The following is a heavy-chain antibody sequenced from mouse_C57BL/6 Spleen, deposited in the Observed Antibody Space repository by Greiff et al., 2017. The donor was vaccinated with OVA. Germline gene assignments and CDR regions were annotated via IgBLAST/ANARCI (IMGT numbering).Heavy chain of an antibody. CDR2: IDPDDGDT. J-gene: IGHJ3*01. D-gene: IGHD2-4*01. Sequence: VQLKESGAELVKPGASVKLSCTASGFNIKDYYMHWVKQRTEQGLEWIGRIDPDDGDTKYAPKFQGKATITADTSYNTAYLQRSSRTSEDTAVYYCASYDYSAYWGQGTLVTVSA. CDR3: ASYDYSAY. CDR1: GFNIKDYY. V-gene: IGHV14-2*01.